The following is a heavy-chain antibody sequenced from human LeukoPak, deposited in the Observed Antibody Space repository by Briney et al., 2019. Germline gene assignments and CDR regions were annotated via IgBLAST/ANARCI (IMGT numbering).Heavy chain of an antibody. V-gene: IGHV3-11*04. D-gene: IGHD6-19*01. J-gene: IGHJ4*02. CDR1: GFPFSDYY. CDR2: ISGSATTI. CDR3: AKDLHSSGWSARFDY. Sequence: GGSLRLSCAASGFPFSDYYMSWIRQTPGKGLEWISYISGSATTIYYADSVKGRFTISRDNAKNSLYLQMNSLRGEDTAVYYCAKDLHSSGWSARFDYWGQGTLVTVSS.